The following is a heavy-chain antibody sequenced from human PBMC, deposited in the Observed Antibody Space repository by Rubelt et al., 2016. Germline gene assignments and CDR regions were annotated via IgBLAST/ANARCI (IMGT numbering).Heavy chain of an antibody. Sequence: QVQLQESGPGLVKPSQTLSLTCTVSGGSISSGGYYWSWIRQHPGKGLEWIGYIYYSGSTYYNPSLKSRVTISGATSKVQFSRKLSSVTAADTAVYYCARDAGSSVRVFDYWGQGTLVTVSS. CDR3: ARDAGSSVRVFDY. J-gene: IGHJ4*02. CDR2: IYYSGST. CDR1: GGSISSGGYY. V-gene: IGHV4-31*03. D-gene: IGHD6-13*01.